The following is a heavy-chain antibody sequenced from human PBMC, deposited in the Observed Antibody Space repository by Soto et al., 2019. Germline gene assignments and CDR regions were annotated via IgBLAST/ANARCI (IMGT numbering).Heavy chain of an antibody. D-gene: IGHD3-10*01. Sequence: SETLSLTCTVSGGSISPYYWSWIRQPPGKGLEWIGYIYYSGSTNYNPSLKSRVTFSLDTSKNQFSLRLSSVTAADTAVYYCARRMGGAIYWYFVPWGRGTLVTVPS. CDR2: IYYSGST. J-gene: IGHJ2*01. CDR3: ARRMGGAIYWYFVP. CDR1: GGSISPYY. V-gene: IGHV4-59*08.